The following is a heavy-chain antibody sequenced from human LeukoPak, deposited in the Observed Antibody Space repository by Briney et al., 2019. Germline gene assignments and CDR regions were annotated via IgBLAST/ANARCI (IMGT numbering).Heavy chain of an antibody. CDR2: IWYDGSNK. D-gene: IGHD1-26*01. CDR1: GITFSSYG. CDR3: ARDRDSIVGATTFWFDP. J-gene: IGHJ5*02. V-gene: IGHV3-33*01. Sequence: GRSLRLSCAASGITFSSYGMHWVRQAPGKGLEWVAVIWYDGSNKYYADSVKGRFTISRDNSKNTLYLQMNSLRAEDTAVYYCARDRDSIVGATTFWFDPWGQGTLVTVSS.